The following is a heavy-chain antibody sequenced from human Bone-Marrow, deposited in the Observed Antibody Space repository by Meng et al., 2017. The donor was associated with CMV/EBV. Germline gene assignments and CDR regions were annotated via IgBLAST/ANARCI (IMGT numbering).Heavy chain of an antibody. V-gene: IGHV1-2*02. CDR2: INPNSGGT. J-gene: IGHJ6*02. CDR3: ARDGAARQRGDHYYGLDV. D-gene: IGHD6-6*01. CDR1: GYTFTGYY. Sequence: ASVKVSCKASGYTFTGYYMHWVRQAPGQGLEWMGWINPNSGGTNYAQKFQGRVTMTTDTSTSTVYMELRSLRSDDTAVYYCARDGAARQRGDHYYGLDVWGQGTTVTVSS.